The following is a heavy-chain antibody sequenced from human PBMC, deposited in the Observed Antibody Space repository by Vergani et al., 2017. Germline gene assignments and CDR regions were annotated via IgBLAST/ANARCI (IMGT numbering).Heavy chain of an antibody. CDR2: IYYSGST. J-gene: IGHJ4*02. V-gene: IGHV4-39*07. Sequence: QLQLQESGPGLVKPSETLSLTCTVSGGSISSSSYYWGWIRQPPGKGLEWIGSIYYSGSTYYNPSLKSRVTISVDTSKNQFSLKLSSVTAADTAVYYCARDRDSSGWYSEFDYWGQGTLVTVSS. CDR3: ARDRDSSGWYSEFDY. D-gene: IGHD6-19*01. CDR1: GGSISSSSYY.